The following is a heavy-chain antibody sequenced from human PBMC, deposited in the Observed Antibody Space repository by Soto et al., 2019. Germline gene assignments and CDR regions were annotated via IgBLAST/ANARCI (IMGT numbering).Heavy chain of an antibody. CDR1: GGTFSSYA. D-gene: IGHD2-15*01. CDR2: IIPIFGTA. Sequence: QVQLVQSGAEVKKPGSSVKVSCKASGGTFSSYAISWVRQAPGQGLEWMGGIIPIFGTANYAQKFQGRVTITADESTSTAYMELSSLRSEDTAVYYCARADLGDCSGGSCYDYYYYGMDVWGQGTTVTVSS. CDR3: ARADLGDCSGGSCYDYYYYGMDV. J-gene: IGHJ6*02. V-gene: IGHV1-69*01.